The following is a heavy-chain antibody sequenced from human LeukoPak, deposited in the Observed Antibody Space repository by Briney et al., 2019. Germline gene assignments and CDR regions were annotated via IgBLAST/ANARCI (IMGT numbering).Heavy chain of an antibody. V-gene: IGHV3-21*01. CDR2: ISSSSSYI. CDR1: GLTFSSYS. Sequence: GGSLRVSCAASGLTFSSYSMNWVRQAPGKGLEWVSSISSSSSYIYYADSVKGRFTISRDNAKNSLYLQMNSLRAEDTAVYYCARVESSGRYAFDIWGQGTMVTVSS. J-gene: IGHJ3*02. CDR3: ARVESSGRYAFDI. D-gene: IGHD6-25*01.